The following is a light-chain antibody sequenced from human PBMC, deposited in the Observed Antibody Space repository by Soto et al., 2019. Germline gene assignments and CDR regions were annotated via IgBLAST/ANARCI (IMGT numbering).Light chain of an antibody. CDR2: GNS. CDR1: SSNIGAGYD. CDR3: PAYCSSLSGSYG. J-gene: IGLJ1*01. Sequence: QSVLTQPPSVSGAPGQRVTISCTGSSSNIGAGYDVHWYQQLPGTAPKLLIYGNSNRPSGVPDRFSGSKSGTSASLAITGVQGGDEGGYYRPAYCSSLSGSYGFGTGTKLTVL. V-gene: IGLV1-40*01.